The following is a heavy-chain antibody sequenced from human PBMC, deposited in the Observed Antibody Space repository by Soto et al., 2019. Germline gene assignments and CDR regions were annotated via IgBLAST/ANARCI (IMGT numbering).Heavy chain of an antibody. Sequence: GGSLRLSCAASGFTFSSYAMSWVRQAPGKGLEWVSAISGSGGSTYYADSVKGRFTISRDNSKNTLYLQMNSLRAEDTAVYYCAKDAVSDTAMAGPTGDNYYWGQGTLVTVSS. V-gene: IGHV3-23*01. J-gene: IGHJ4*02. D-gene: IGHD5-18*01. CDR3: AKDAVSDTAMAGPTGDNYY. CDR2: ISGSGGST. CDR1: GFTFSSYA.